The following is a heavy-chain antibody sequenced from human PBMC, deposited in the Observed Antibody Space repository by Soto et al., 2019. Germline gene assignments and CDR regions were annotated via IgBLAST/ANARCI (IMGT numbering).Heavy chain of an antibody. Sequence: PSSTXSLTCTFSVCSIIIYYFIWIRQPPGKGLEWIGYIYYSGSTNYNPSLKSRVTISVDTSKNQLSLKLSSVTAADTAVYYCARDSGNRENWLDTWGQGTLV. J-gene: IGHJ5*02. CDR1: VCSIIIYY. CDR3: ARDSGNRENWLDT. CDR2: IYYSGST. D-gene: IGHD2-15*01. V-gene: IGHV4-59*01.